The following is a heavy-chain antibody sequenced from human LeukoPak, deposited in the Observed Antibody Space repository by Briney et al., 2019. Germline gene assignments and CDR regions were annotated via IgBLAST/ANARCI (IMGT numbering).Heavy chain of an antibody. V-gene: IGHV4-34*01. J-gene: IGHJ4*02. Sequence: SETLSLTCAVYGGSFSGYYWSWIRQPPGKGLEWIGEINHSGSTNYNPSLKSRVTISVDTSKNQFSLKLSSVTAADTAVYYCAGSDHSYALVGWGQGTLVTVSS. CDR1: GGSFSGYY. CDR3: AGSDHSYALVG. CDR2: INHSGST. D-gene: IGHD5-18*01.